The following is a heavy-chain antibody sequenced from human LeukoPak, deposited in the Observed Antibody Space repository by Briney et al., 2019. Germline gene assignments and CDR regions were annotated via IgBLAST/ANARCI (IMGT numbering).Heavy chain of an antibody. Sequence: GGSLRLSCAASGFTVSSNYMSWVRQAPGKGLEWVSVIYSGGSTYYADSVKGRFTISRDNSKNTLYLQMNSLRAEDTAVYYCASLAFYYDSSGYYSDAFDIWGQGTMVTVSS. CDR1: GFTVSSNY. J-gene: IGHJ3*02. CDR2: IYSGGST. D-gene: IGHD3-22*01. CDR3: ASLAFYYDSSGYYSDAFDI. V-gene: IGHV3-66*01.